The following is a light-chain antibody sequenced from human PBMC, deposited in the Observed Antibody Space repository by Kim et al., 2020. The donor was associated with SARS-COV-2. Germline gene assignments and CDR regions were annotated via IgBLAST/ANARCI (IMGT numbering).Light chain of an antibody. CDR2: KDS. CDR3: QSADSSGTRV. Sequence: VSPGKTARITCSGDALPKQYAYWYQQKPGQAPVLVIYKDSERPSGIPERFSGSSSGTTVTLTISGVQAEDEADYYCQSADSSGTRVFGGGTQLTVL. CDR1: ALPKQY. J-gene: IGLJ3*02. V-gene: IGLV3-25*03.